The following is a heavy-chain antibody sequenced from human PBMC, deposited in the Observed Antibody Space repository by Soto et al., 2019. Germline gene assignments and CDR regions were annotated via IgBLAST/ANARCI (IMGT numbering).Heavy chain of an antibody. V-gene: IGHV4-30-4*01. Sequence: SETLSHTCTFSGDSISSGDYYWSWIRKPPGKGLEWIGYIYYSGSTYYNPSLKSRVTISVDTSKNQFSLKLSSVTAADTAVYYCARGVAGIAAAGHLFDYWGQGTLVTVSS. J-gene: IGHJ4*02. CDR2: IYYSGST. D-gene: IGHD6-13*01. CDR1: GDSISSGDYY. CDR3: ARGVAGIAAAGHLFDY.